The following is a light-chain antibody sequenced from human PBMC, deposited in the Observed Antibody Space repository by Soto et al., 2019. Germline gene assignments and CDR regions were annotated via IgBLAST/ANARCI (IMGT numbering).Light chain of an antibody. CDR2: DVY. CDR3: QQYGISPT. J-gene: IGKJ1*01. V-gene: IGKV3-20*01. Sequence: DIALTQSPGTLSLSPGERATLSCRSSQSVSSNYLAWYQQKPDQATRLVIYDVYGRATGIPDRFSGSGSGKDFTLTIGRLEGEDSAVYYCQQYGISPTFGQGTKVEIK. CDR1: QSVSSNY.